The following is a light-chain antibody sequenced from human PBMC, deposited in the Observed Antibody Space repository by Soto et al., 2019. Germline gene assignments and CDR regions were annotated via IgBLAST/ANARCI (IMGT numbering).Light chain of an antibody. V-gene: IGKV1-9*01. Sequence: IPLTQSPSSLSASVGDRVTITCRASPAIASFLAWYQQKPGTAPKLLIYGASTLQSGVPSRFRGSRSGTDYTLTIASLQPEDFATYYCQQLNGSPWTFGQGTKVEIK. CDR3: QQLNGSPWT. CDR1: PAIASF. CDR2: GAS. J-gene: IGKJ1*01.